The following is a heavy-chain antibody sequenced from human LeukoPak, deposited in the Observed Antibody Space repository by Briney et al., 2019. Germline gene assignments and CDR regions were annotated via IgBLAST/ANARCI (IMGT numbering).Heavy chain of an antibody. CDR1: GYTFTSYD. J-gene: IGHJ4*02. Sequence: ASVKLSCKASGYTFTSYDINWVRQATGQGLEWMGWMNPNSGNTCYAQKFQGRVTMTRNTSISTAYMELSSLRSEDTAVYYCARGPRGYFDWLPPGGPDYWGQGTLVTVSS. V-gene: IGHV1-8*01. CDR2: MNPNSGNT. D-gene: IGHD3-9*01. CDR3: ARGPRGYFDWLPPGGPDY.